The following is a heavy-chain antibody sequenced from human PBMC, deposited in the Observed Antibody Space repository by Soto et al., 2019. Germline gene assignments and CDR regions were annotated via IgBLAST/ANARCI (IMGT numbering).Heavy chain of an antibody. V-gene: IGHV3-66*01. CDR3: ARGPVIKTLNYYYYYMDV. J-gene: IGHJ6*03. CDR1: GFTVSSNY. D-gene: IGHD3-10*01. Sequence: PGGSLRLSCAASGFTVSSNYMSWVRQAPGRGLEWVSIIYSGGTTYYADSVKGRFTISRDNSKNTLYLQMDTLRAEDTAVYYCARGPVIKTLNYYYYYMDVWGKGTTVTVSS. CDR2: IYSGGTT.